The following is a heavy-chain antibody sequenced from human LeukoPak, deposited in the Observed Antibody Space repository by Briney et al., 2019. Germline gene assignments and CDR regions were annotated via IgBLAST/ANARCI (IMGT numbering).Heavy chain of an antibody. CDR3: AGHHPRNTVDF. J-gene: IGHJ4*02. V-gene: IGHV4-59*08. Sequence: PETLSLTCAVSGASVSDKYWSWLRQPPGKGLEWIAYISDIGSINYNPSLKSRVTISLDTSRNQFSLKLSSVTAADTAVYYCAGHHPRNTVDFWGQGTLVTVSS. CDR2: ISDIGSI. D-gene: IGHD2/OR15-2a*01. CDR1: GASVSDKY.